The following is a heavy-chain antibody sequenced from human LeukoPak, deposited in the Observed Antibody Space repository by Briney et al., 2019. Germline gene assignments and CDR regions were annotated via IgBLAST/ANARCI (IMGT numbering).Heavy chain of an antibody. Sequence: PSETLSLTCTVSGGSMSSYYWSWIRQPPGKGLEWIGYRFYSGSTNYNPSLKSRVTISLDTSKSQFSLKLSSVTAADTAVYYCAREIIAAAGLDYWGQGTLVTVSS. V-gene: IGHV4-59*01. D-gene: IGHD6-13*01. CDR2: RFYSGST. CDR3: AREIIAAAGLDY. J-gene: IGHJ4*02. CDR1: GGSMSSYY.